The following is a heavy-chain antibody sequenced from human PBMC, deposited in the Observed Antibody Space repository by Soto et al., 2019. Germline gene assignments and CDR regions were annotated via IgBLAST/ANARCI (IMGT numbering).Heavy chain of an antibody. J-gene: IGHJ4*02. CDR1: GFTFSAYA. CDR3: AKDKPGTTSFDY. V-gene: IGHV3-23*01. Sequence: GGSLRLSCAASGFTFSAYAMSWVRQAPGKGLEWVSGISREGDATDYADSVKGRLTISRDTSKNTLYLQLSSLRADDTAVYYCAKDKPGTTSFDYWGKGTLVTVSS. D-gene: IGHD1-1*01. CDR2: ISREGDAT.